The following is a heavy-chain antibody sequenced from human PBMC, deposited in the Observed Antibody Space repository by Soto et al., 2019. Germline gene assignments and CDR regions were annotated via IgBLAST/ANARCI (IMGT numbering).Heavy chain of an antibody. V-gene: IGHV3-48*02. D-gene: IGHD2-21*02. CDR3: ARDDGVYCGGDCYPPGLDY. CDR1: GFTFSSYS. CDR2: ISSSSSTI. J-gene: IGHJ4*02. Sequence: EVQLVESGGGLVQPGGSLRLSCAASGFTFSSYSMNWVRQAPGKGLEWVSYISSSSSTIYYAESVKGRFTISRDNAKNSLYLQMNSLRDEDTAVYYCARDDGVYCGGDCYPPGLDYWGQGTLVTVSS.